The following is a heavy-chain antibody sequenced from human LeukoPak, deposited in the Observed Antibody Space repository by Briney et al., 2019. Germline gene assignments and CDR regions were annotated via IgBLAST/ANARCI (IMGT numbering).Heavy chain of an antibody. D-gene: IGHD1-26*01. V-gene: IGHV3-21*01. CDR3: ARDGEVGVGRWFDP. CDR2: ISSSSSYI. CDR1: GFTFSSYS. J-gene: IGHJ5*02. Sequence: PGGSLRLSCAASGFTFSSYSMNWVRQAPGKGLEWVPSISSSSSYIYYADSVKGRFTFSRDNAKNSLSLQMNSLRAEDTAVYYCARDGEVGVGRWFDPWGQGTLVTVSS.